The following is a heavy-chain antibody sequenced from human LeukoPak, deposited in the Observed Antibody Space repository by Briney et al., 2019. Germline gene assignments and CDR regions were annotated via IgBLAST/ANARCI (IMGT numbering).Heavy chain of an antibody. CDR3: ARGYDILAGYYSSGCDP. D-gene: IGHD3-9*01. J-gene: IGHJ5*02. CDR2: IYHSGST. V-gene: IGHV4-4*02. CDR1: GGSISSSNW. Sequence: MTSGTLSLTCAVSGGSISSSNWWSWVRQPPGKGLEWIGEIYHSGSTNYNPSLKSRVTISVDKSKNQFSLKLSSVTAADTAVYYWARGYDILAGYYSSGCDPWGQGTLVSVSS.